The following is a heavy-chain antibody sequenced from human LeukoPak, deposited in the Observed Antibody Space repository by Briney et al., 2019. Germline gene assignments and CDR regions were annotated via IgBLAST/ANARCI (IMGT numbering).Heavy chain of an antibody. D-gene: IGHD5-12*01. CDR2: MNPNSGNT. CDR3: ARGVGIVATISKKHFDN. CDR1: GYTFTGYD. J-gene: IGHJ4*02. Sequence: GASVKVSCKASGYTFTGYDINWVRQATGQGLEWMGWMNPNSGNTGYTQKFQGRVTMTRNTSISTAYMELSRLRSEDTAVYYCARGVGIVATISKKHFDNWGQGTLVIVSS. V-gene: IGHV1-8*01.